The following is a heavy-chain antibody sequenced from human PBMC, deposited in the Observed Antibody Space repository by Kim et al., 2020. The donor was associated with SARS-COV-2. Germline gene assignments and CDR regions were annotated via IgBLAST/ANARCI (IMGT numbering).Heavy chain of an antibody. J-gene: IGHJ4*02. V-gene: IGHV3-9*01. CDR2: ISWNSGSI. CDR3: AKAMVRGVIKGALDY. CDR1: GFPFGDYA. D-gene: IGHD3-10*01. Sequence: GGSLRLSCAASGFPFGDYAMHWVRQAPGKGLEWVSGISWNSGSIGYAYAVEGRFTISRDNAKNSLYLQMNSLRAEDTALYYCAKAMVRGVIKGALDYWGQGTLCTVSS.